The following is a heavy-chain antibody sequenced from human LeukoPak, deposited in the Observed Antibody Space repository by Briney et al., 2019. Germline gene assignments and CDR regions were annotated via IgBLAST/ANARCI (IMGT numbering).Heavy chain of an antibody. CDR3: ARDRVLDY. V-gene: IGHV3-48*04. D-gene: IGHD3-10*01. CDR2: ISSGSSTI. CDR1: GFTFSRHS. J-gene: IGHJ4*02. Sequence: PGGSLRLSCAASGFTFSRHSMNWVRQAPGKGLEWVSYISSGSSTIYYADSVKGRFTISRDNAKNSLYLQMHSLRAEDTAVYYCARDRVLDYWGQGTLVTVSS.